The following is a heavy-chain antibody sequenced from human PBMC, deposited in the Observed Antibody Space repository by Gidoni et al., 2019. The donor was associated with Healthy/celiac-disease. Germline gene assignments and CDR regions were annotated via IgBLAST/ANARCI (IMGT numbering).Heavy chain of an antibody. CDR3: ARQVVAATLDYFDY. Sequence: QLQLQESGPGLVKPSETLSLTCPVSGGSISSSSYYWGWIRQPPGKGLEWIGSIYYSGSTYYNPSLKSRVTISVDTSKNQFSLKLSSVTAADTAVYYCARQVVAATLDYFDYWGQGTLVTVSS. D-gene: IGHD2-15*01. CDR1: GGSISSSSYY. CDR2: IYYSGST. J-gene: IGHJ4*02. V-gene: IGHV4-39*01.